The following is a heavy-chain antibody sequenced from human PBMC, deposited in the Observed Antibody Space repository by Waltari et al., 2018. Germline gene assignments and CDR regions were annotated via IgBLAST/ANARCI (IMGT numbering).Heavy chain of an antibody. J-gene: IGHJ5*02. CDR2: FDPEDGET. V-gene: IGHV1-24*01. CDR1: GYTLTELS. D-gene: IGHD3-3*01. CDR3: ATIHYDFWSGYPRRWFDP. Sequence: QVQLVQSGAEVKKPGASVKASCKVSGYTLTELSMHGVRQAPGKGLEWMGGFDPEDGETIYAQKFQGRVTMTEDTSTDTAYMELSSLRSEDTAVYYCATIHYDFWSGYPRRWFDPWGQGTLVTVSS.